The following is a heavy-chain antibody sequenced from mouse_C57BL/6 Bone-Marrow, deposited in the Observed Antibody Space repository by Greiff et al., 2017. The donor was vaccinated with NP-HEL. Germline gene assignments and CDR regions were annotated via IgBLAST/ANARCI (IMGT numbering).Heavy chain of an antibody. CDR3: ARKLFYAMDY. J-gene: IGHJ4*01. CDR2: ISNGGGST. Sequence: EVKLEESGGGLVQPGGSLKLSCAASGFTFSDYYMYWVRQTPEKRLEWVAYISNGGGSTYYPDTVKGRFTISRDNAKNTLYLQMSRLKSEDTAMYYCARKLFYAMDYWGQGTSVTVSS. V-gene: IGHV5-12*01. CDR1: GFTFSDYY.